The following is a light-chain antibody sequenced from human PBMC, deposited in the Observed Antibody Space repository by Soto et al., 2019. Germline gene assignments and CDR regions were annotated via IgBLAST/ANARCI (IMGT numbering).Light chain of an antibody. J-gene: IGKJ1*01. CDR3: QQYGRT. V-gene: IGKV3-20*01. CDR2: GAS. Sequence: EIVLTQSPGTLSLSPGERATLSCRASQSVSSSYLAWYQQKPGQAPRLLIYGASSRATGIPDRFSGSGYGTDFTLTISSLEPEDFAVYYCQQYGRTFGQGTKVEIK. CDR1: QSVSSSY.